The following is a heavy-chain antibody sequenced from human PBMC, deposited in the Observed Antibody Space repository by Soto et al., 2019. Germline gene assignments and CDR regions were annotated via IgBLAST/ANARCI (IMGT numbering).Heavy chain of an antibody. CDR1: GVSIHNSHSF. J-gene: IGHJ5*01. V-gene: IGHV4-39*01. CDR3: GRVVEGATRHTDLDS. D-gene: IGHD2-21*01. CDR2: VYYSGGA. Sequence: SETLSLTCTVSGVSIHNSHSFWGWIRQPPGKGLEFIGTVYYSGGAHYNSSLKSRVTISVDAANNQVSLRMRSLTAADTAVYYCGRVVEGATRHTDLDSWGQGTLVTVSS.